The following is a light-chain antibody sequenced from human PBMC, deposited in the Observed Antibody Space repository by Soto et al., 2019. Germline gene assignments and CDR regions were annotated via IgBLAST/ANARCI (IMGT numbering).Light chain of an antibody. V-gene: IGLV6-57*02. Sequence: NSMLTQPHSVSGSPGKTVTISCTGSGGSLASNYVQWYQQRPGRAPTTVIYEDNDRPSGVPNRFSGSVDISSNSAFLTISGLTTEDEADYYCQSVDSSDQGFFGGGTKLTVL. CDR3: QSVDSSDQGF. J-gene: IGLJ2*01. CDR1: GGSLASNY. CDR2: EDN.